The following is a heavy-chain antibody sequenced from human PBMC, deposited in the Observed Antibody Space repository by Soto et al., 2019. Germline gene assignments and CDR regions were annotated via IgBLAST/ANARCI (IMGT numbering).Heavy chain of an antibody. V-gene: IGHV4-31*03. CDR1: GGSISSGGYY. D-gene: IGHD3-10*01. J-gene: IGHJ4*02. CDR3: ARVERGDYTAYFDY. Sequence: QVQLQESGPGLVKPSQTLSLTCTVSGGSISSGGYYWSWIRQHPGKGLEWIGYIYYSGSTYYNPSLKSRVTISVDPSKNQFSLKLSSVTAADTAVYYCARVERGDYTAYFDYWGQGTLVTVSS. CDR2: IYYSGST.